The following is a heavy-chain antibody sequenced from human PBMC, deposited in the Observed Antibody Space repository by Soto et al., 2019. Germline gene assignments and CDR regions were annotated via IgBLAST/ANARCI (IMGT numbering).Heavy chain of an antibody. V-gene: IGHV1-2*02. J-gene: IGHJ4*02. CDR1: GYTFTSYY. CDR2: INPNSGDT. D-gene: IGHD3-3*01. CDR3: ARGGTIFGVVIRAPFDY. Sequence: ASVKVSCKASGYTFTSYYMHWVRRAPGQGLEWMGWINPNSGDTNYAQKFQGRVTMTRDTSFRTAYMELSRLRSDDRAVYYCARGGTIFGVVIRAPFDYWGQGTLVTVSS.